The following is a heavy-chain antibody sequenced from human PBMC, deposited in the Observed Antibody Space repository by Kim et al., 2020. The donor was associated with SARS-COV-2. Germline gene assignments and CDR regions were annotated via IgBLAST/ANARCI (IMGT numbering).Heavy chain of an antibody. Sequence: SETLSPTCTVSGGSISSGDYYWSWIRQPPGKGLEWIGYIYYSGSTYYNPSLKSRVTISVDTSKNQFSLKLSSVTAADTAVYYCARVPQAVAGFYYYYGMDVWGQGTTVTVSS. CDR3: ARVPQAVAGFYYYYGMDV. J-gene: IGHJ6*02. V-gene: IGHV4-30-4*01. CDR2: IYYSGST. D-gene: IGHD6-19*01. CDR1: GGSISSGDYY.